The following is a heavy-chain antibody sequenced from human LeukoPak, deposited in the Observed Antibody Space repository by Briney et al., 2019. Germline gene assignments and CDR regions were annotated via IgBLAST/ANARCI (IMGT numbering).Heavy chain of an antibody. D-gene: IGHD5-24*01. Sequence: GESLQISCKGSGYNYTSYWLGWARQMPGKGLEYMGIIHPGDSDTRYSPSFQGQLTISVDRSSSTAYIQWSRLKASDTAMYYCATHPGGLQSGFDNWGQGTLVTVSS. CDR1: GYNYTSYW. CDR2: IHPGDSDT. J-gene: IGHJ4*02. CDR3: ATHPGGLQSGFDN. V-gene: IGHV5-51*01.